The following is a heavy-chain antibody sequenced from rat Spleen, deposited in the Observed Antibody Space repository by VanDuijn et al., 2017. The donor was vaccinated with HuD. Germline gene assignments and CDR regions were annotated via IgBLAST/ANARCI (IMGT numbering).Heavy chain of an antibody. J-gene: IGHJ4*01. D-gene: IGHD1-6*01. CDR2: ITYDGSST. Sequence: EVQLVESDGGLVQPGRSLKLSCAASGFTFSDYYMAWVRQAPTKGLEWVATITYDGSSTYYRDSVKGRFTISRDNAKSSLYLQMDSLRSEDTATYYCTRELLMYTTDSHYYVMDAWGQGASVTVSS. CDR1: GFTFSDYY. CDR3: TRELLMYTTDSHYYVMDA. V-gene: IGHV5-20*01.